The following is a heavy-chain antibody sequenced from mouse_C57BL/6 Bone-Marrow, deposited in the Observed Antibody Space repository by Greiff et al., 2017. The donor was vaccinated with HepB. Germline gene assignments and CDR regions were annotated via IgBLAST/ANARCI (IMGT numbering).Heavy chain of an antibody. CDR2: IFPGSGTT. D-gene: IGHD4-1*01. J-gene: IGHJ3*01. Sequence: VKLMESGPELVKPGASVKISCKASGYTFTDYYINWVKQRPGQGLEWIGWIFPGSGTTYYNEKFKGKATLTVDKSSSTAYMLLSSLTSEDSAVYCCGRSNWDLAGFAYWGQGTLVTVSA. V-gene: IGHV1-75*01. CDR1: GYTFTDYY. CDR3: GRSNWDLAGFAY.